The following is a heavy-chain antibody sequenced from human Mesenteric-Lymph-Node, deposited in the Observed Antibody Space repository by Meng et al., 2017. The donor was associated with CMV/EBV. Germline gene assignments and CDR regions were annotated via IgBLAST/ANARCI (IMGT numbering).Heavy chain of an antibody. V-gene: IGHV3-74*01. CDR1: GFTFSSYW. Sequence: GESLKISCAASGFTFSSYWMYWVRQAPGKGLVWVSRMNSDGSSTSYADSVKGRFTISRDNAKNTLYLQMNSLRAEDTGVYYCARLGGGMDVWGQGTTVTVSS. J-gene: IGHJ6*02. CDR3: ARLGGGMDV. D-gene: IGHD2-15*01. CDR2: MNSDGSST.